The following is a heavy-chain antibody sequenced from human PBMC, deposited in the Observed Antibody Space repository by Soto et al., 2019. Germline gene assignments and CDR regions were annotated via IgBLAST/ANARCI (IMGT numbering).Heavy chain of an antibody. CDR2: IIPIFGTA. CDR1: GGTFSSYA. CDR3: ALIIAGFGRDYYYGMDV. J-gene: IGHJ6*02. V-gene: IGHV1-69*13. D-gene: IGHD6-13*01. Sequence: GASVKVSCKASGGTFSSYAISWVRQAPGQGLEWMGGIIPIFGTANYAQKFQGRVTITADESTSTAYMELSSLRSEDTAVYYCALIIAGFGRDYYYGMDVWGQGTTVTVSS.